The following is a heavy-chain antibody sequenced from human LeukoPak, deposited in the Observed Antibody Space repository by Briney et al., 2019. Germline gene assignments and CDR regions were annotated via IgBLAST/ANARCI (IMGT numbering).Heavy chain of an antibody. CDR3: ARASIVVPAAIFRLDY. D-gene: IGHD2-2*01. V-gene: IGHV1-46*01. CDR2: INPSGGST. J-gene: IGHJ4*02. Sequence: ASVKVSCKASGYTFTSYYMHWVRQAPAQGLEWMGIINPSGGSTSYAQKFQGRVTMTRDTSTSTVYMELSSLRSEDTAVYYCARASIVVPAAIFRLDYWGQGTLVTVSS. CDR1: GYTFTSYY.